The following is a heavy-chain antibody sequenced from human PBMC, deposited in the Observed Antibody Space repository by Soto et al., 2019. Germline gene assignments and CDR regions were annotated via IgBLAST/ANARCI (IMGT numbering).Heavy chain of an antibody. V-gene: IGHV3-33*01. D-gene: IGHD6-19*01. CDR2: IWNDGSNK. CDR1: GFTFSSYG. CDR3: AGQGSYGSGWNIDY. J-gene: IGHJ4*02. Sequence: QVQLVESGGGVVQPGRSLRLSCAASGFTFSSYGMHWVRQAPGEGLEWVAVIWNDGSNKYYADSGKGRFTISRGNSKNSLYLQMNSLRAEDTAVYYCAGQGSYGSGWNIDYWGQGTLVTVCS.